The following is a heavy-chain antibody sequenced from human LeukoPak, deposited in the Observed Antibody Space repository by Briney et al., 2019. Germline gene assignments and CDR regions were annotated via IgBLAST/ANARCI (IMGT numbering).Heavy chain of an antibody. V-gene: IGHV1-24*01. CDR3: ATARAPFSSTSCYSSDCYYYYYGMDV. CDR2: FDPEDGET. J-gene: IGHJ6*02. Sequence: GASVKVSCKVSGYTLTELSMHWVRQAPGKGLEWMGGFDPEDGETIYSQKFQGRVTMTEDTSTDTAYVELSSLRSEDTAVYYCATARAPFSSTSCYSSDCYYYYYGMDVWGQGTTVTVSS. D-gene: IGHD2-2*02. CDR1: GYTLTELS.